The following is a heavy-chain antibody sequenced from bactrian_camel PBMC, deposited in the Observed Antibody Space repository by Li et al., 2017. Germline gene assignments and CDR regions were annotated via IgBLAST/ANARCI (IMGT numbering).Heavy chain of an antibody. CDR1: GFLFSSYV. CDR3: VKANSAFDFGY. CDR2: VNSGGSTP. J-gene: IGHJ6*01. D-gene: IGHD4*01. Sequence: VQLVESGGGLVQPGGSLRLSCAASGFLFSSYVMIWVRRVSGKGLEWVSAVNSGGSTPYYLDSVKGRFTISRDDAKNTVYLQMNSLKPEDTAVYYCVKANSAFDFGYWGQGTQVTVSS. V-gene: IGHV3S40*01.